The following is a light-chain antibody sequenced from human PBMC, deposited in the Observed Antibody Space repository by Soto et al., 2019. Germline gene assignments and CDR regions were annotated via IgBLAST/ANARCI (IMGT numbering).Light chain of an antibody. V-gene: IGKV1-9*01. CDR1: QGISSY. CDR3: QHLDTYPLT. CDR2: AAS. J-gene: IGKJ4*01. Sequence: DFQLTQSPSFLSASVGDRVTITCRASQGISSYLAWYQQKPGKAPKLLIHAASTLQSGVPSRFSGSGSGTEFTLTISSLQPEDFATYYCQHLDTYPLTFGGGTKMEIK.